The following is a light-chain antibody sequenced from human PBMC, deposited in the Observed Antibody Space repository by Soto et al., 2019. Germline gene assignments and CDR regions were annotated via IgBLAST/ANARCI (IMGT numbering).Light chain of an antibody. Sequence: QSVLTQPASVSGSPGQSIAISCTGTSSDVGGYDYVSWYQQHPGKAPKLMIYDVSNRPSGVSNRFSGSKSDNTASLTISGLQAEDEADHYCRSYTSSGTYVFGTGTKVT. J-gene: IGLJ1*01. CDR2: DVS. CDR1: SSDVGGYDY. V-gene: IGLV2-14*01. CDR3: RSYTSSGTYV.